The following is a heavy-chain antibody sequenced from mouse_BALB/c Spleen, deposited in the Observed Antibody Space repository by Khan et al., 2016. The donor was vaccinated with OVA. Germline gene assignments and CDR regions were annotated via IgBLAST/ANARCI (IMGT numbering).Heavy chain of an antibody. Sequence: VQLQQSGPELVRPGASVKISCTASGYSFTGYFMNWVMQSHGKSLEWIGRINPHIGETFYNQRFKDKATLTVDESSSTATMELRILASEDSAVYYCTRIYRSDFDYWGQGTTLTGSP. D-gene: IGHD1-1*01. CDR3: TRIYRSDFDY. V-gene: IGHV1-20*02. J-gene: IGHJ2*01. CDR1: GYSFTGYF. CDR2: INPHIGET.